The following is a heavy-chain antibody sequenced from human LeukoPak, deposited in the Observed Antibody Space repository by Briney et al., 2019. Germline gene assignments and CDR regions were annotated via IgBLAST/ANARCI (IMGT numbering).Heavy chain of an antibody. CDR1: GFTFSSYS. CDR3: ARGHYCSSTSCYGANYFDY. J-gene: IGHJ4*02. V-gene: IGHV3-21*04. D-gene: IGHD2-2*01. Sequence: PGGSLRLSCAASGFTFSSYSMNWVRQAPGKGLEWVSSISSSSSYIYYADSVKGRFTISRDNSKNTLYLQMNSLRAEDTAVYYCARGHYCSSTSCYGANYFDYWGQGTLVTVSS. CDR2: ISSSSSYI.